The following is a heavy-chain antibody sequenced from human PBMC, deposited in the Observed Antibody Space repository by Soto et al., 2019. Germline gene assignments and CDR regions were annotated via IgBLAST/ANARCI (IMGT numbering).Heavy chain of an antibody. V-gene: IGHV3-23*01. CDR3: AKDRAVAGLFDY. CDR1: GFTFSSYA. D-gene: IGHD6-19*01. J-gene: IGHJ4*02. Sequence: HPGGSLRLSCAASGFTFSSYAMSWVRQAPGKGLEWVSAISGSGGSTYYADSVKGRFTISRDNSKNTLYLQMNSLRAEDTAVYYCAKDRAVAGLFDYWGQGTLVTVSS. CDR2: ISGSGGST.